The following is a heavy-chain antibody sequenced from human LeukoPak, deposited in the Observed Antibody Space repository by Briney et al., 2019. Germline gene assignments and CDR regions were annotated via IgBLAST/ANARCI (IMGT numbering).Heavy chain of an antibody. Sequence: GGSLRLSCAASGFTFSSYTMNWVRQAPGKGLEWVSSISSSSSYMYYAEAVRGRFTISRDNAKNSLYLQMNSLRAEDTAVYYCARDRDVPAIGMDVWGQGTTVTVSS. J-gene: IGHJ6*02. V-gene: IGHV3-21*06. CDR2: ISSSSSYM. CDR1: GFTFSSYT. CDR3: ARDRDVPAIGMDV.